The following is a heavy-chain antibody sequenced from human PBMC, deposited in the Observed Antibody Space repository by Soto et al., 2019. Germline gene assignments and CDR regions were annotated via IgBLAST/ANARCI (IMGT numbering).Heavy chain of an antibody. CDR1: GFTFSSYG. CDR2: IWYDGSNK. D-gene: IGHD3-3*01. J-gene: IGHJ4*02. V-gene: IGHV3-33*01. Sequence: PVGSLRLSCAASGFTFSSYGMHWVRQAPGKGLEWVAVIWYDGSNKYYADSVKGRFTISRDNSKNTLYLQMNSLRAEDTAVYYCARTYDFWSPYYFDYWGQGTLVTVSS. CDR3: ARTYDFWSPYYFDY.